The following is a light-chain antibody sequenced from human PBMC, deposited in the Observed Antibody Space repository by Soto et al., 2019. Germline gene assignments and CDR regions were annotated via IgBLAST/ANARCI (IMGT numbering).Light chain of an antibody. J-gene: IGLJ1*01. V-gene: IGLV2-14*01. CDR3: SSYTSSSTPYV. CDR2: EVS. CDR1: SSDVGGYNY. Sequence: QSVLTQPASVSGSPGQSITISCTGTSSDVGGYNYVSWYQQHPGKAPEVMIYEVSNRPSGVSNRFSVSKSGNTASLTISGLQAEAEADYYCSSYTSSSTPYVFGTGTKVTVL.